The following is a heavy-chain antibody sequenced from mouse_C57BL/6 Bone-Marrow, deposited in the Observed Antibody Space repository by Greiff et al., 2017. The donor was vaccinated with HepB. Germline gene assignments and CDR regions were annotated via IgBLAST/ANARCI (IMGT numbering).Heavy chain of an antibody. CDR1: GFTFSSYA. J-gene: IGHJ2*01. CDR3: ARNYYGSSTDY. V-gene: IGHV5-4*01. D-gene: IGHD1-1*01. CDR2: ISDGGSYT. Sequence: EVQLVESGGGLVKPGGSLKLSCAASGFTFSSYAMSWVRQTPEKRLEWVATISDGGSYTYYPDNVKGRFTISRDNAKNNLYLQMSHLKSEDTAMYYCARNYYGSSTDYWGQGTTLTVSS.